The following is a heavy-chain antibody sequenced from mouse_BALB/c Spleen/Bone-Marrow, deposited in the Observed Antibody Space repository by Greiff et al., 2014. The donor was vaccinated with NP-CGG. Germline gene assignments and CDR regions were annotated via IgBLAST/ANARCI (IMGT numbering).Heavy chain of an antibody. CDR1: GFTFSDFY. Sequence: VESGGGLGKPGGSLKLSCAASGFTFSDFYMFWFRQTPEKRLEWVATISNGGTYTYYPDSVKGRFTISRDNAKNNLYLQMSSLKSEDTAMYYCARSGERYGAMDYWGQGTSVTVTS. V-gene: IGHV5-4*02. D-gene: IGHD1-1*02. CDR3: ARSGERYGAMDY. J-gene: IGHJ4*01. CDR2: ISNGGTYT.